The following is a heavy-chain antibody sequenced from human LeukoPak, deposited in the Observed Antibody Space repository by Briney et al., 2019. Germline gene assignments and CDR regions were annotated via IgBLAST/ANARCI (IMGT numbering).Heavy chain of an antibody. Sequence: SETLSLTCTVSGGSISSYYWSWIRQPPGKGLEWIGYIYYSGSTNYNPSLKSRVTISVDTSKNQFSLKLSSVTAADTAVYYCARGTYYDFWSAHYWFDPWGQGTLVTVSS. V-gene: IGHV4-59*01. CDR1: GGSISSYY. J-gene: IGHJ5*02. D-gene: IGHD3-3*01. CDR3: ARGTYYDFWSAHYWFDP. CDR2: IYYSGST.